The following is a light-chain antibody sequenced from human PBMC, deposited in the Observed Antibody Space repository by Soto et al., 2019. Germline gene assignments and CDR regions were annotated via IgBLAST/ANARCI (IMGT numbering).Light chain of an antibody. J-gene: IGLJ3*02. CDR1: SSNIGSHY. Sequence: QSVLTQPPSASGTPGQSPTISCAGSSSNIGSHYVYWYQHLPGTAPKLLIFRDGQRPSGVPDRFFGSKSGTSASLAISGLRSEDEAHYYCAVWDASLTGWVFGGGTKLTV. V-gene: IGLV1-47*01. CDR2: RDG. CDR3: AVWDASLTGWV.